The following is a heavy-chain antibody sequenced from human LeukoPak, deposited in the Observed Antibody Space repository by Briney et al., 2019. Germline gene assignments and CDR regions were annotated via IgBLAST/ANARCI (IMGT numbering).Heavy chain of an antibody. Sequence: GASVNVSCKASGGTLSSYAISWVRPAPGQGLEWVGGLIPIFGTANYAQKFQGRVTITADESTSTAYMELSSLRSEDTAVYYCARLGGDGYNYGEDIWGQGTMVTVSS. CDR2: LIPIFGTA. CDR3: ARLGGDGYNYGEDI. CDR1: GGTLSSYA. D-gene: IGHD5-24*01. J-gene: IGHJ3*02. V-gene: IGHV1-69*13.